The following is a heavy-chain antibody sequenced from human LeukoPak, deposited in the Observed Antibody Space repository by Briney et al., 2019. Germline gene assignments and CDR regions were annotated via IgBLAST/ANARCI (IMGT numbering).Heavy chain of an antibody. Sequence: PGGSLRLSCAASGFTFGSYDMHWVRQATGKGLEWVSAIGTAGDTYYPGSVKGRFTISRENAKNSLYLQMNSLRAGDTAVYYCARGLGILTGYQTQYYYYGMDVWGQGTTVTVSS. CDR1: GFTFGSYD. J-gene: IGHJ6*02. CDR2: IGTAGDT. CDR3: ARGLGILTGYQTQYYYYGMDV. D-gene: IGHD3-9*01. V-gene: IGHV3-13*01.